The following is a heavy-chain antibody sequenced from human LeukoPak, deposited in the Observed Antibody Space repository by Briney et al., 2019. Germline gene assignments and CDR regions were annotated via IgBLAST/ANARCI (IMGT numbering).Heavy chain of an antibody. CDR1: GGSISSSSYY. J-gene: IGHJ4*02. Sequence: SETLSLTCTVSGGSISSSSYYWGWIRQPPGKGLEWIGSIYYSGSTYYNPSLKSRVTISVYTSKNQFSLKLSSVPAADTAVYYCARQPSYDSSGYCDYWGQGTLVTVSS. CDR2: IYYSGST. D-gene: IGHD3-22*01. V-gene: IGHV4-39*01. CDR3: ARQPSYDSSGYCDY.